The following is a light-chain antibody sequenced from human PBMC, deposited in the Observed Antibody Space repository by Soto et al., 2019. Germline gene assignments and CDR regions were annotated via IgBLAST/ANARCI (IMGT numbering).Light chain of an antibody. J-gene: IGLJ1*01. CDR2: DVS. V-gene: IGLV2-11*01. CDR3: CSYAGSYTSNV. Sequence: QSALTQPRSVSGSPGQSVTISCTGTSSDVGGYNYVSWYQQHPGKAPKLMIYDVSKRPSGVPDRFSGSKSGNTASLTISGPQAEDEADYYCCSYAGSYTSNVFGTGTKLTVL. CDR1: SSDVGGYNY.